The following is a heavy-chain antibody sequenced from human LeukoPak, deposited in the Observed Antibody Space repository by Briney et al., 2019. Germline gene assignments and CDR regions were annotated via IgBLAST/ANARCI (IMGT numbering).Heavy chain of an antibody. Sequence: SQTLSLTCTVSGGSISSGGYYWSWIRQHPGKGLEWIGYIYYSGGTYYNPSLKSRVTISVDTSKNQFSLKLSSVTAADTAVYYCAREWLRPYNWFDPWGQGTLVTVSS. CDR3: AREWLRPYNWFDP. V-gene: IGHV4-31*03. D-gene: IGHD5-12*01. J-gene: IGHJ5*02. CDR2: IYYSGGT. CDR1: GGSISSGGYY.